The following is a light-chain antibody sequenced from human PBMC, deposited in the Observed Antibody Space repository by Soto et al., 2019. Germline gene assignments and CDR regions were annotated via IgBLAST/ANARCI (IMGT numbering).Light chain of an antibody. CDR1: QSITNY. Sequence: EIVLTQSPATLSLSPGERAALSCRASQSITNYLAWYQQKPGQAPRLLIYDASNRATGIPATFSGSGSGTDFTLTISSLEPEDFAVYYWDQRSSNWPKIFGQGTKLEIK. CDR3: DQRSSNWPKI. J-gene: IGKJ2*01. V-gene: IGKV3-11*01. CDR2: DAS.